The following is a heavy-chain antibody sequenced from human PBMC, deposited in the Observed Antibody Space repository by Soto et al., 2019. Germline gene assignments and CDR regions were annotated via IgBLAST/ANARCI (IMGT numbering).Heavy chain of an antibody. CDR1: GGSISSYY. CDR2: IYYSGST. J-gene: IGHJ6*02. V-gene: IGHV4-59*01. Sequence: SETLSLTCTVSGGSISSYYWSWIRQPPGKGLEWIGYIYYSGSTNYNPSLKSRVTISVDTSRNQVSLKLRSVTAADSAVYFCARARYQLLHPYYYGMDVWGQGTTVTVSS. CDR3: ARARYQLLHPYYYGMDV. D-gene: IGHD2-2*01.